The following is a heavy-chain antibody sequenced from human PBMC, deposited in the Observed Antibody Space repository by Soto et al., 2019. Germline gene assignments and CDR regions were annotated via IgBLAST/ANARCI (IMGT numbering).Heavy chain of an antibody. CDR3: AAERGGYDPHYYYGMDV. Sequence: SVKVSCKASGFTFSHSAMQWVRQARGQSLEWIGWVVVGSGNTNYAQKFQERVTITRDMSTSTAYMELSSLRSEDTAVYYCAAERGGYDPHYYYGMDVWGKGTTVTVSS. CDR2: VVVGSGNT. CDR1: GFTFSHSA. V-gene: IGHV1-58*02. D-gene: IGHD5-12*01. J-gene: IGHJ6*04.